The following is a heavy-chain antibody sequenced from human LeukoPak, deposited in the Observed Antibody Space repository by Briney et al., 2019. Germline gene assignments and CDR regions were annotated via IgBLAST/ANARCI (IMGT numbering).Heavy chain of an antibody. D-gene: IGHD1-26*01. J-gene: IGHJ3*02. CDR2: SYYSGST. Sequence: SETLSLTCTVSGGPISSYYWSWIRQPPGKGLEWIGYSYYSGSTNYNPSLKSRVTISVDTSKNQFSLKLSSVTAADTAVYYCATGGQYMIVGAFDIWGQGTMVTVSS. CDR3: ATGGQYMIVGAFDI. V-gene: IGHV4-59*01. CDR1: GGPISSYY.